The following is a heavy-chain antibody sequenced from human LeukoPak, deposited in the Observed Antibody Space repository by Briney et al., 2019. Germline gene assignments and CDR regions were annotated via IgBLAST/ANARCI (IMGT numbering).Heavy chain of an antibody. J-gene: IGHJ4*02. V-gene: IGHV4-61*02. D-gene: IGHD5-18*01. CDR3: ARDGAYSYLGY. CDR1: GGSISSGSYY. Sequence: SETLSLTCTVSGGSISSGSYYWSWIRQPAGKGLEWIGRIYTSGSTNYNPSLKSRVTISVDTSKNQFSLKLSSVTAADTAVYYCARDGAYSYLGYWGKGTLVTVSS. CDR2: IYTSGST.